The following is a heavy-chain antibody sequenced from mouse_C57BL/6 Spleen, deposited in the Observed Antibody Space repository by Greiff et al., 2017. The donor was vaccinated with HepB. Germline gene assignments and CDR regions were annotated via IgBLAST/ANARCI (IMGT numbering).Heavy chain of an antibody. V-gene: IGHV2-6*03. CDR1: GFSLTSYG. CDR3: ARLIYYDYDDYAMDY. J-gene: IGHJ4*01. D-gene: IGHD2-4*01. Sequence: QVQLKQSGPGLVAPSQSLSITCTVSGFSLTSYGVHWVRQPPGKGLEWLVVIWSDGSTTYNSALKSRLSISKDNSKSQAFLKMNSLQTDDTAMYYCARLIYYDYDDYAMDYWGQGTSVTVSS. CDR2: IWSDGST.